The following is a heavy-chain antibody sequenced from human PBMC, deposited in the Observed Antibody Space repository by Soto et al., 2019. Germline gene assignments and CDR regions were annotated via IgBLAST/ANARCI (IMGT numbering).Heavy chain of an antibody. CDR3: AKQTLYCSSTSRYPNYYYGIDV. CDR2: ISYDGSNK. V-gene: IGHV3-30*18. Sequence: HPALSTTLCRSACVFPLSIYVIPVFLQAKGKGLEWVAVISYDGSNKYYADSGKGRFNISRDNSKNTLYLQMNSLRAEDTAVYYCAKQTLYCSSTSRYPNYYYGIDV. CDR1: VFPLSIYV. D-gene: IGHD2-2*01. J-gene: IGHJ6*01.